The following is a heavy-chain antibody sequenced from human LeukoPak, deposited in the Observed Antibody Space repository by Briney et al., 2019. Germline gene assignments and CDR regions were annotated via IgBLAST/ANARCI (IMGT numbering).Heavy chain of an antibody. V-gene: IGHV4-31*03. CDR1: GGSISSGGYY. CDR2: IYSSGTT. Sequence: SQTLSLTCTVSGGSISSGGYYWSWIRQHPGKGLEWIGYIYSSGTTYYNPSLKSRLTISVDTSKNQFSLKLSSVTAADTAVYYCARVCTSIYYYGMDVWGQGTTVTVSS. CDR3: ARVCTSIYYYGMDV. D-gene: IGHD2-8*01. J-gene: IGHJ6*02.